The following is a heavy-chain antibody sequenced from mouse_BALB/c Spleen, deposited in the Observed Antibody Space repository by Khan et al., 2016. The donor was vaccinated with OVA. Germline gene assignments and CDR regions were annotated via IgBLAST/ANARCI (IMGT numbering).Heavy chain of an antibody. CDR2: IYPRSGNT. J-gene: IGHJ3*01. CDR3: ARRNYFGYTFAY. V-gene: IGHV1-77*01. CDR1: GYTFTDYY. D-gene: IGHD1-2*01. Sequence: QIQLQQSGAELARPGASVKLSCKASGYTFTDYYINWVKQRTGQGLEWIGEIYPRSGNTYYNAKFKGKATLTADKSSSIAYMQLSSLTSEDSAVYFCARRNYFGYTFAYWGQGTLVTVSA.